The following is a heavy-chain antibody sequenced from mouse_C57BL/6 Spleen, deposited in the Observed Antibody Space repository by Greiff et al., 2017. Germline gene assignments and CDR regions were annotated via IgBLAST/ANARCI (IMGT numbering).Heavy chain of an antibody. J-gene: IGHJ2*01. V-gene: IGHV1-82*01. CDR1: GYAFSSSW. CDR3: ARGEDDGYSDY. Sequence: QVQLKESGPELVKPGASVKISCKASGYAFSSSWMNWVKQRPGKGLEWIGRIYPGDGDTNYNGKFKGKATLTADKSSSTAYMQLSSLTSEDSAVYFCARGEDDGYSDYWGQGTTLTVSS. CDR2: IYPGDGDT. D-gene: IGHD2-3*01.